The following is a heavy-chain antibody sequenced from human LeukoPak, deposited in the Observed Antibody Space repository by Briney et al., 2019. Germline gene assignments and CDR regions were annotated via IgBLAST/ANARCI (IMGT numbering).Heavy chain of an antibody. V-gene: IGHV3-7*01. CDR2: IKQDGSEK. J-gene: IGHJ3*02. D-gene: IGHD5/OR15-5a*01. CDR3: VRDHHRRLYDSQARDTFDI. CDR1: GFTFSSYW. Sequence: ASVKVSCKASGFTFSSYWMSWVRQAPGKGLEWVANIKQDGSEKYYVDSVKGRFTISRDNAKNSPYLQMNSLRAEDTAVYYCVRDHHRRLYDSQARDTFDIWGRGTMVTVSS.